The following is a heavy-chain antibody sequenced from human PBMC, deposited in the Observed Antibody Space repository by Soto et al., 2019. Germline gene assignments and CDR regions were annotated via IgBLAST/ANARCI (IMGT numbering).Heavy chain of an antibody. D-gene: IGHD3-22*01. J-gene: IGHJ4*02. CDR1: GFTFSNSA. CDR2: ISYDGNNK. Sequence: GGSLRLSCAGSGFTFSNSAFHWVRQAPGKGLEWVALISYDGNNKYYADSVKGRFTISRDNSKNTPYLQMNSLRADDTAVYYCAREVASYDRSGFFDYWGQGTLVTVSS. V-gene: IGHV3-30-3*01. CDR3: AREVASYDRSGFFDY.